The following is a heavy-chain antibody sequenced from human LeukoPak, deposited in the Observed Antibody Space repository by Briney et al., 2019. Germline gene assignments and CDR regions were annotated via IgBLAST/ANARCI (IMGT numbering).Heavy chain of an antibody. D-gene: IGHD3-9*01. V-gene: IGHV3-30*18. CDR3: AKGGYDILTGYLY. CDR1: EFTFSSYG. Sequence: GGSLRLSCAASEFTFSSYGMHWVRQAPGKGLEWVAVISYDGSNKYYADSVKGRFTISRDNSKNTLYLQMNSLRAEDTAVYYCAKGGYDILTGYLYWGQGTLSPSPQ. J-gene: IGHJ4*02. CDR2: ISYDGSNK.